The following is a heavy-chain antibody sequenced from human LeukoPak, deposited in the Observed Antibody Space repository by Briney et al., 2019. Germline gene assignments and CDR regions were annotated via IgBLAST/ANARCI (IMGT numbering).Heavy chain of an antibody. CDR3: AREDTAMVYFDY. CDR2: IYYSGST. CDR1: GGSISSGAVY. Sequence: SQTLSLTCTVSGGSISSGAVYWSWIRQHPGKGLEWIGYIYYSGSTYYNPSLKSRVTISVDTSKNQFSLKLSSVTAADTAVYYCAREDTAMVYFDYWGQGTLVTVSS. V-gene: IGHV4-31*03. D-gene: IGHD5-18*01. J-gene: IGHJ4*02.